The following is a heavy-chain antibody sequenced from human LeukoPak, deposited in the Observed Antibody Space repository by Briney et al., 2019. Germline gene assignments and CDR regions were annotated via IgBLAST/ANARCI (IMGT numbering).Heavy chain of an antibody. CDR3: AKGVFGSGSYREYFEQ. CDR1: GFTFSSYS. CDR2: ISSSSSYI. J-gene: IGHJ1*01. D-gene: IGHD3-10*01. V-gene: IGHV3-21*04. Sequence: GGSLRLSCAASGFTFSSYSMNWVRQAPGKGLEWVSSISSSSSYIYYADSVEGRFTISRDNAKSSLYLQMNSLRVEDTAVYYCAKGVFGSGSYREYFEQWGQGTLVTASS.